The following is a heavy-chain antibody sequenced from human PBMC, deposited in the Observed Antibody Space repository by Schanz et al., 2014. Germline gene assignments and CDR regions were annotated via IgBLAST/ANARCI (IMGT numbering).Heavy chain of an antibody. Sequence: QVQLVQSGAEVKKPGASVKVSCKPSGYTFSGYYIHWVRQAPGQGLEWMGRINPNSGSTNSVQKFQGRVTMTWDMSISTAYLELSRLESDDTALYYCARGLVRYFDYWGQGTLVIVSS. CDR2: INPNSGST. V-gene: IGHV1-2*06. J-gene: IGHJ4*02. D-gene: IGHD2-8*02. CDR1: GYTFSGYY. CDR3: ARGLVRYFDY.